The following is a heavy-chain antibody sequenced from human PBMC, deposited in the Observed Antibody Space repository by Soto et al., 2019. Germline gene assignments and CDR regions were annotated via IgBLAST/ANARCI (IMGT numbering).Heavy chain of an antibody. D-gene: IGHD1-26*01. V-gene: IGHV3-43*01. Sequence: DVQLVESGGVVVQPGGSLRLSCAASGFTFDDYTMHWVRQAPGKGLEWVSLISWDGGSTYYADSVKGRFTISRDNSKNSLYLQMNSLRTEDTALYYCAKDMSGAVGATAFDYWGQGTLVTVSS. CDR3: AKDMSGAVGATAFDY. J-gene: IGHJ4*02. CDR2: ISWDGGST. CDR1: GFTFDDYT.